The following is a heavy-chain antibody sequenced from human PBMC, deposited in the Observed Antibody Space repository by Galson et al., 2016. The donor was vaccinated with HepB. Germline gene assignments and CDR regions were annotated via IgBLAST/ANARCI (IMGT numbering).Heavy chain of an antibody. CDR1: GGSIISNGYY. CDR2: IYYSGTT. CDR3: ARRNVAPFDF. D-gene: IGHD2-8*01. Sequence: SETLSLTCTVSGGSIISNGYYWGWVRQPPGKGLEWIGSIYYSGTTYYNPSLKSRVSMSVDTSTNQFSLKLASVTAAATAVYYCARRNVAPFDFWGQGTLVTVSS. V-gene: IGHV4-39*01. J-gene: IGHJ4*02.